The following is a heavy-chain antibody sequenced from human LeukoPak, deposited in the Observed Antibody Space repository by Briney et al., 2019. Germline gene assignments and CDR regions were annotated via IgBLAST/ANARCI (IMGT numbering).Heavy chain of an antibody. V-gene: IGHV3-48*02. J-gene: IGHJ4*02. CDR2: ISSSSTTI. D-gene: IGHD5-18*01. CDR3: ARDLRYSYGQDY. CDR1: GFTFSAYN. Sequence: GGSLRLSCVTSGFTFSAYNMNWVRQAPGKGLGWVSYISSSSTTIYYADSVKGRFTISRDNAKNSLYLQMNSLRDEDTAVYYCARDLRYSYGQDYWGQGTLVTVSS.